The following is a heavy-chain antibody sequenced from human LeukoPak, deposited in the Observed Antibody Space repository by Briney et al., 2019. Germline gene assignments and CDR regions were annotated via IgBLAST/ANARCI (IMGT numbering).Heavy chain of an antibody. CDR3: AKGHGPGYCSSTSCPSGVVDY. Sequence: GGSLRLSCAASGFTFSSYGMHWVRQAPGKGLEWVAVMSYDGSNKYYADSVKGRFTISRDNSKNTLYLQMNSLRAEDTAVYYCAKGHGPGYCSSTSCPSGVVDYWGQGTLVTVSS. D-gene: IGHD2-2*03. CDR2: MSYDGSNK. J-gene: IGHJ4*02. V-gene: IGHV3-30*18. CDR1: GFTFSSYG.